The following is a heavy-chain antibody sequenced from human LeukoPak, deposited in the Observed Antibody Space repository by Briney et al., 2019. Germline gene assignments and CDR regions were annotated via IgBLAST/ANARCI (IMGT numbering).Heavy chain of an antibody. D-gene: IGHD6-6*01. Sequence: SETLSLTCTVSGGSISSYYWSWIRQPAGKGLQWIGRIYTSGSTNYNPSLKSRVTMSVDTSKNQFSLKLTSVTAADTAVYYCARHRAYSSSSPFDYWGQGTLVTVSS. CDR2: IYTSGST. CDR3: ARHRAYSSSSPFDY. J-gene: IGHJ4*02. V-gene: IGHV4-4*07. CDR1: GGSISSYY.